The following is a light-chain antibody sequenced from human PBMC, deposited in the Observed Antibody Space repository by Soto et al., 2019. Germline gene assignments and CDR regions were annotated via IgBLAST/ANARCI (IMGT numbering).Light chain of an antibody. J-gene: IGKJ1*01. Sequence: IVLTHSPGTLSLCPWEITTLSCRASQSISRYLAWYQQKPGQGPRLLIYGASSRATGTPDRFSGSGSGTDFTLTINRLEPEDFALYYSQQYCSSPPTFGQGTKVDIK. CDR1: QSISRY. CDR2: GAS. V-gene: IGKV3-20*01. CDR3: QQYCSSPPT.